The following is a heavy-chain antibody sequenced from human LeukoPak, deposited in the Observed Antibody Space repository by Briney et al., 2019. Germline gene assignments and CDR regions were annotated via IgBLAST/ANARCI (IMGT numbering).Heavy chain of an antibody. Sequence: GGSLRLSCAASGFTFSSYGMHWVRQAPGKGLEWVAVIWYDGSNKYYADSVKGRFTVSRDNSKNTLYLQMNSLRAEDTAVYYCAKAAGSYGYAGQYYFDYWGQGTLVTVSS. J-gene: IGHJ4*02. V-gene: IGHV3-33*06. D-gene: IGHD5-18*01. CDR3: AKAAGSYGYAGQYYFDY. CDR1: GFTFSSYG. CDR2: IWYDGSNK.